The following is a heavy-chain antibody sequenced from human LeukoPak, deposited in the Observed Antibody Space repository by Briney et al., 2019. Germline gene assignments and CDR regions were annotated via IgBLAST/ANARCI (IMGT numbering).Heavy chain of an antibody. CDR1: GFTFSTYW. CDR3: ARERSGYDSVDFDY. Sequence: PGGSLRLSCAASGFTFSTYWMSWVRQAPGKGLEWVASIKQDGSEKYYVDSVKGRFTISRDTAKNSLYLQMNSLRAEDTAVYYCARERSGYDSVDFDYWGQGTLVTVSS. V-gene: IGHV3-7*01. D-gene: IGHD5-12*01. CDR2: IKQDGSEK. J-gene: IGHJ4*02.